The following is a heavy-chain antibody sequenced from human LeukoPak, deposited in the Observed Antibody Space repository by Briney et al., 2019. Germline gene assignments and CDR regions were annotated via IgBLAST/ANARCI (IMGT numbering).Heavy chain of an antibody. J-gene: IGHJ3*02. Sequence: KPSETLSLTCTVSGGSISSYYWSWIREPPGKGLEWIGYIYYSGSTNYNPSLKSRVTISVDTSKNQCSLKLSSVTAADTAVYYCARDSTPNGDYAFDIWGQGTMVTVSS. CDR3: ARDSTPNGDYAFDI. CDR2: IYYSGST. D-gene: IGHD4-17*01. CDR1: GGSISSYY. V-gene: IGHV4-59*01.